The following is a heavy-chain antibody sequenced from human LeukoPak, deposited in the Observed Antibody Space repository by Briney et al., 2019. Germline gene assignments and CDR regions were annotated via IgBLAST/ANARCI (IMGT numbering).Heavy chain of an antibody. Sequence: SETLSLTCTVSGGSMSHHWSWIRQSPGKGLEWIGYITHTASTNYNPSLKSRVTLSIDTSKSQLSFQLTSVTAADTAVYYCAREKSPERKTWLQLGAFDVWGQGTVVTVSS. V-gene: IGHV4-59*11. D-gene: IGHD5-24*01. CDR1: GGSMSHH. J-gene: IGHJ3*01. CDR2: ITHTAST. CDR3: AREKSPERKTWLQLGAFDV.